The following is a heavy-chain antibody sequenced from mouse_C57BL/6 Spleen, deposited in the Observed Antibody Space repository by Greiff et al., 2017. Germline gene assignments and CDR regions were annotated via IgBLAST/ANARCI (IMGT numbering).Heavy chain of an antibody. D-gene: IGHD2-4*01. CDR2: ISSGSSTI. CDR3: ARDDYDDWFDY. Sequence: EVKLQESGGGLVKPGGSLKLSCAASGFTFSDYGMHWVRQAPEKGLEWVAYISSGSSTIYYADTVKGRFTISRDNAKNTLFLQMTSLRSEDTAMYYCARDDYDDWFDYWGQGTTLTVSS. V-gene: IGHV5-17*01. J-gene: IGHJ2*01. CDR1: GFTFSDYG.